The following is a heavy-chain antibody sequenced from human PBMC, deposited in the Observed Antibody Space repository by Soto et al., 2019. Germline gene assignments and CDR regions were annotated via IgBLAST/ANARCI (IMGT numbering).Heavy chain of an antibody. CDR3: ASSYYDSHAAQRNEY. Sequence: SVKVSCKASGGTFSSYTISWVRQTPGQGLEWMGRIIPILGIANYAQKFQGRVTITADKSTSTAYMELSSLRSEDTAVYYCASSYYDSHAAQRNEYWGQGTLVTVSS. D-gene: IGHD3-3*01. V-gene: IGHV1-69*02. CDR1: GGTFSSYT. J-gene: IGHJ4*02. CDR2: IIPILGIA.